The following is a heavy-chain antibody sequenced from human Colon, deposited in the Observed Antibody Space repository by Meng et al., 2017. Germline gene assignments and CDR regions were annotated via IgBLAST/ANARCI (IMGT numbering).Heavy chain of an antibody. CDR1: GSTFSSYS. CDR3: ARDQEPIRYVDGLNKLIDY. V-gene: IGHV3-21*01. Sequence: GESLKISCAASGSTFSSYSMNWVRQAPGKGLEWVSSISSSSSYIYYADSVKGRFTISRDNAKNPLYLQMNSLRAEDTAVYYCARDQEPIRYVDGLNKLIDYWGQGTLVTVSS. J-gene: IGHJ4*02. D-gene: IGHD3-9*01. CDR2: ISSSSSYI.